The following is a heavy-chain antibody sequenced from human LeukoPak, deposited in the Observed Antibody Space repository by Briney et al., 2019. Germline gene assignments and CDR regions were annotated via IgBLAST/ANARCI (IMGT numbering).Heavy chain of an antibody. CDR2: IYYSGNT. V-gene: IGHV4-39*01. CDR3: ARQSVRAIAIAARPGNYFDY. D-gene: IGHD6-6*01. J-gene: IGHJ4*02. Sequence: SETLSLTCTVSGGSISSSSDYWGWIRQPPGKGLEWIGSIYYSGNTYYNPSLKSRVPISLDTSKNQFSLKLSSLTAADTAVYYCARQSVRAIAIAARPGNYFDYWGQGTLVTVSS. CDR1: GGSISSSSDY.